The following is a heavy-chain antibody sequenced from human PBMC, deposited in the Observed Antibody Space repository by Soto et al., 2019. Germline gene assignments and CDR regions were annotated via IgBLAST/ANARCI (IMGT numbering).Heavy chain of an antibody. Sequence: GGSLRLSCAASGFTFSSYGMHWVRQAPGKGLEWVAVIWYDGSNKYYADSVKGRFTISRDNSKNTLYLQMNSLRAEDTAVYYCARDPRRYCSGGSCYSGWFDPWGQGTLVPVSS. V-gene: IGHV3-33*01. CDR3: ARDPRRYCSGGSCYSGWFDP. CDR1: GFTFSSYG. CDR2: IWYDGSNK. D-gene: IGHD2-15*01. J-gene: IGHJ5*02.